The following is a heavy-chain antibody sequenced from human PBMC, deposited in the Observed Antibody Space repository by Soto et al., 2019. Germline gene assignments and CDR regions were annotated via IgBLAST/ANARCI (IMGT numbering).Heavy chain of an antibody. CDR2: IYSGGST. CDR1: AFTASSNY. Sequence: GGSLRLSCAASAFTASSNYMTWVRQAPGKGLEWVSVIYSGGSTYYADSVKGRFTISRDNAKNSLYLQMNSLRAEDTAVYYCARDQLYYNDISGRPLNAFDVWGQGTMVTVSS. CDR3: ARDQLYYNDISGRPLNAFDV. J-gene: IGHJ3*01. D-gene: IGHD3-22*01. V-gene: IGHV3-66*01.